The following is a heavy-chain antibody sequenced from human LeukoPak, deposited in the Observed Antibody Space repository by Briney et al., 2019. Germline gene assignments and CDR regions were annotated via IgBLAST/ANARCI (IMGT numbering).Heavy chain of an antibody. CDR2: IYYSGST. CDR3: AGEGIAAEFDY. CDR1: GGSISSYY. J-gene: IGHJ4*02. D-gene: IGHD6-13*01. V-gene: IGHV4-59*01. Sequence: SETLSLTCTVSGGSISSYYWSWIRQPPGKGLEWIGYIYYSGSTNYNPSLKSRVTISVDTSKNQFSLKLSSVTAADTAVYYCAGEGIAAEFDYWGQGTLVTVSS.